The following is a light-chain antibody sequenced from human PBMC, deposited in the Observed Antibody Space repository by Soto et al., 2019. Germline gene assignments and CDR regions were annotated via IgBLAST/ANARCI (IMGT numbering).Light chain of an antibody. CDR2: KAS. J-gene: IGKJ1*01. CDR1: QSISSG. CDR3: QQYGSSSPWT. V-gene: IGKV1-5*03. Sequence: DIQMTQSPSTLSASVGDRVTNTCRASQSISSGLAWYQQKPGRAPKLLIYKASSLETGVPSRFSGSGSGTEFTLIISSLQPDDFASYYCQQYGSSSPWTFGQGNKVEIK.